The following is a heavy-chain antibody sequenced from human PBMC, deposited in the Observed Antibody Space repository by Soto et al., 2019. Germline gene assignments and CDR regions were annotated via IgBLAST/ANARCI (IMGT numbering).Heavy chain of an antibody. CDR2: IFWYDDK. V-gene: IGHV2-5*01. CDR3: AHRVLRTVFVLVTTTAIYFDF. J-gene: IGHJ4*02. D-gene: IGHD3-3*01. CDR1: GLSLTTSGVG. Sequence: QITLNESGPPVVRPTETLTLTCRISGLSLTTSGVGVGWIRQSPGKAPEWLALIFWYDDKRYSASLKSRLTITKDTSKNQVVMKVADLDPTDTATYYCAHRVLRTVFVLVTTTAIYFDFWGQGTPVAVST.